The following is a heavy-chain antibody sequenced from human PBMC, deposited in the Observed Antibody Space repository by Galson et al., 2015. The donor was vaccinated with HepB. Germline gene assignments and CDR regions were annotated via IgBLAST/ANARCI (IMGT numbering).Heavy chain of an antibody. V-gene: IGHV3-21*01. CDR1: GFTFSSYS. D-gene: IGHD4-17*01. CDR2: ISSSSSYI. J-gene: IGHJ4*02. Sequence: SLRLSCAASGFTFSSYSMNWVRQAPGKGLEWVSSISSSSSYIYYADSVKGRFTISRDNAKNSLYLQMNSLRAEDTAVYYCAGDRDYGDFLTYYFDYWGQGTLVTVSS. CDR3: AGDRDYGDFLTYYFDY.